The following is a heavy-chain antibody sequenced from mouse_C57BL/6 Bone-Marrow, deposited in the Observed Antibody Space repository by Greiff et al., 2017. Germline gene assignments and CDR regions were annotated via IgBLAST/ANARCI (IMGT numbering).Heavy chain of an antibody. V-gene: IGHV1-55*01. Sequence: QVQLQQPGAELVKPGASVEMSCKASGYTFTNYWITWVKQRPGQGLEWIGDIYPGSGSTNYNEKFKSKATLTVDTSSSTAYMQLSSLTSEDSAVYYCARDYYGSSYLYYFDYWGQGTTLTVSS. J-gene: IGHJ2*01. D-gene: IGHD1-1*01. CDR3: ARDYYGSSYLYYFDY. CDR2: IYPGSGST. CDR1: GYTFTNYW.